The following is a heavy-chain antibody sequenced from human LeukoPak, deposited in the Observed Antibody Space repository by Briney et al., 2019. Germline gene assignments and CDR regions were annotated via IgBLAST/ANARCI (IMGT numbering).Heavy chain of an antibody. CDR3: AGSILTDGYYYYGMDV. J-gene: IGHJ6*02. CDR1: GGSFSGYY. CDR2: INHSGST. Sequence: PSETLSLTCAVHGGSFSGYYWSWIHQPPGKGLEWIGEINHSGSTNYNPSLKSRVTISVDTSKNQFSLKLSSVTAADTAVYYCAGSILTDGYYYYGMDVWGQGTTVTVSS. V-gene: IGHV4-34*01.